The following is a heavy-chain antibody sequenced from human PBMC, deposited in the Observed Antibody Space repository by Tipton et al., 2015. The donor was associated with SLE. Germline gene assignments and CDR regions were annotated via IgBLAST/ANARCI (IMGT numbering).Heavy chain of an antibody. J-gene: IGHJ4*02. V-gene: IGHV3-30*04. D-gene: IGHD1-26*01. CDR1: GFTFSSYA. CDR2: ISYDGSNK. Sequence: RSLRLSCAASGFTFSSYAMHWVRQAPGKGLEWVAVISYDGSNKYYADSVKGRFTISRDNSKNTLYLQMNSLRAEDTAVYYCARDNGATPFDYWGQGTLVTVSS. CDR3: ARDNGATPFDY.